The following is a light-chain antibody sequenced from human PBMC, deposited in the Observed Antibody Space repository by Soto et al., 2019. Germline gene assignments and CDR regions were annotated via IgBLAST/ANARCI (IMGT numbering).Light chain of an antibody. CDR1: SSNIGSNY. CDR2: RND. J-gene: IGLJ2*01. Sequence: QSVLTQPPSASGTPGQRVTISCSGSSSNIGSNYVYWYQQLPGTAPKLLIYRNDHRPSGVPDRFSGSKSGTSASLAISGLRSEDEGDYYCAAWDDSLSGVVLGGGNKLTVL. V-gene: IGLV1-47*01. CDR3: AAWDDSLSGVV.